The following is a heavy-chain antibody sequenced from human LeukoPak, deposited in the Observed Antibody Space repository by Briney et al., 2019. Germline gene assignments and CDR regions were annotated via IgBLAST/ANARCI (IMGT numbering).Heavy chain of an antibody. CDR2: INHSGST. CDR3: ARARMVRGVRFDP. J-gene: IGHJ5*02. CDR1: EEPPTEYH. V-gene: IGHV4-34*01. Sequence: PSDTQSLTCAAHEEPPTEYHKRWTPQPPGPRLEWIGEINHSGSTNCNPSLKSRVTISGDTSKNQFSLKLSSVTAADTAVYYCARARMVRGVRFDPWGQGTLVTVSS. D-gene: IGHD3-10*01.